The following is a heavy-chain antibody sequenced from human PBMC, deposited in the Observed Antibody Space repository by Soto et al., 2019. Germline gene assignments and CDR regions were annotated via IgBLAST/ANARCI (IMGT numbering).Heavy chain of an antibody. V-gene: IGHV4-34*01. D-gene: IGHD5-12*01. J-gene: IGHJ4*02. CDR1: GGSLTGYY. CDR3: ARGQEGIVATH. CDR2: VKDGGST. Sequence: QVQLQQWGAGLLKPSDTLSLTCTVNGGSLTGYYWSWIRQPPGKGLALIGEVKDGGSTNYSPSLRGGVSISADTTKNHCSLRLNSVTAADTAVYFCARGQEGIVATHWDQGALVTVSS.